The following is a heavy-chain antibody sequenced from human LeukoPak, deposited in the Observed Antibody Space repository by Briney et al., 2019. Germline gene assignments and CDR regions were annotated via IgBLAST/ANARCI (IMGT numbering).Heavy chain of an antibody. V-gene: IGHV1-2*02. CDR2: INPNSGGT. Sequence: ASVKVSCKASGYTFTGYYMHWVRQAPGQGLEWMGWINPNSGGTNSAQKFQGRVTMTRDTSISTAYMDLSRLRSDDTAVYYCARGELLPPTYYYYYYMDVWGKGTTVTVSS. D-gene: IGHD2-15*01. CDR3: ARGELLPPTYYYYYYMDV. J-gene: IGHJ6*03. CDR1: GYTFTGYY.